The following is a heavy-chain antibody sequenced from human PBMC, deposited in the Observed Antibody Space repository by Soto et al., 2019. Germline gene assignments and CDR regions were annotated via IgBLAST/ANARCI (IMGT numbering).Heavy chain of an antibody. CDR2: ISGSSSHM. CDR3: AKYTHYSDRSAYHPPYYYDF. J-gene: IGHJ4*02. V-gene: IGHV3-21*01. CDR1: GFIFIEYS. Sequence: RGSLRLSCKASGFIFIEYSMSFFRHSPWKWLEWVSSISGSSSHMYYADSLKGRFTISRDNAKNSLYLQMSGLRAEDAAVYFCAKYTHYSDRSAYHPPYYYDFWGQGILVTVSS. D-gene: IGHD3-22*01.